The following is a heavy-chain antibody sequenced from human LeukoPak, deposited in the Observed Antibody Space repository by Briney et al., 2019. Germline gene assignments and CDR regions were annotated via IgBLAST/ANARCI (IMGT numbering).Heavy chain of an antibody. Sequence: EASVKVSCNTSGYTFTSYYIHWVLQAPGQGLEWMGIINPSGGSTTYAQKFQGRLTMTSATSTSTVYMELSSLRSEDTAVYYCARSAAYYNEADIWGQGTMVTVSS. V-gene: IGHV1-46*01. D-gene: IGHD3-9*01. CDR1: GYTFTSYY. J-gene: IGHJ3*02. CDR2: INPSGGST. CDR3: ARSAAYYNEADI.